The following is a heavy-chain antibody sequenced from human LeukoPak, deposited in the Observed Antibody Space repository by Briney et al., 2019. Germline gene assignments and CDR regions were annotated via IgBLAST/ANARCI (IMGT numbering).Heavy chain of an antibody. Sequence: PGGSLRLSCTTSGFTFSDYWMHWVRQIPGKGLLWVTRINGDGTYTNYAGSVRGRFTISRDNAKNTVYLQMNSLRVDDTAVYYCTRDANWAVNDYWGQGTLVTVSS. J-gene: IGHJ4*02. CDR3: TRDANWAVNDY. CDR2: INGDGTYT. V-gene: IGHV3-74*01. CDR1: GFTFSDYW. D-gene: IGHD3-16*01.